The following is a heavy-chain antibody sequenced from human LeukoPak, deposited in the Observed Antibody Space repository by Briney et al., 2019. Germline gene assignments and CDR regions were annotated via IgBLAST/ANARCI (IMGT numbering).Heavy chain of an antibody. CDR3: TGSITVFGVVPYDLDV. CDR2: IRTTDFGGTT. Sequence: GGSLRLSCSASGFTFRDYVMSWVRQTPGKGLEWVGFIRTTDFGGTTEYAASVKGRFIISRDDSTSSVYLQMNSLKTEDTAIYYCTGSITVFGVVPYDLDVWGQGTTVTVSS. J-gene: IGHJ6*02. CDR1: GFTFRDYV. V-gene: IGHV3-49*04. D-gene: IGHD3-3*01.